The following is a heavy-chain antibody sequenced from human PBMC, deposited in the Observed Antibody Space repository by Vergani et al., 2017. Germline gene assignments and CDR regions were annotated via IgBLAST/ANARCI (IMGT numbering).Heavy chain of an antibody. J-gene: IGHJ3*02. CDR1: GGSISSGGYY. V-gene: IGHV4-31*03. D-gene: IGHD5-24*01. CDR3: ARVGGWPQSGAFDI. CDR2: IYYSGST. Sequence: QVQLQESGPGLVKPSQTLSLTCTVSGGSISSGGYYWSWIRQHPGKGMEWIGYIYYSGSTYYNPSLKSRVTISVDTSKNQFSLKLSAVTAADTAVYYCARVGGWPQSGAFDIWGQGTMVTVSS.